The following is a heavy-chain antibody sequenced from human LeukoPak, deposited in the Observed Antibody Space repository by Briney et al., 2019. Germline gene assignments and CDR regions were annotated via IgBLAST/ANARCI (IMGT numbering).Heavy chain of an antibody. CDR3: ARRGGSGRAFDY. V-gene: IGHV4-39*01. Sequence: SETLSLTCSFPGASISGGTYYWGWIRQPPGKGLEWIGSIYYTGSTYDNPSLKSRVTISVDTSKNQFSLKLSSVTAADTAVYYCARRGGSGRAFDYWGQGTLVTVSS. CDR2: IYYTGST. D-gene: IGHD1-26*01. J-gene: IGHJ4*02. CDR1: GASISGGTYY.